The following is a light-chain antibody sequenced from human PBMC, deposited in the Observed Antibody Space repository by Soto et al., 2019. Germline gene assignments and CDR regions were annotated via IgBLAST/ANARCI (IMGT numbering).Light chain of an antibody. Sequence: IVMKQSPVTLSVSPGEGATLSCRASQDIVTNVAWYQQRPGQAPRLLIYDASTRATDIPARFSGSGSGTEFTLTISGLQSADFAVYYCQQYNNLPPITFAQGTRLEIK. CDR3: QQYNNLPPIT. CDR2: DAS. CDR1: QDIVTN. J-gene: IGKJ5*01. V-gene: IGKV3-15*01.